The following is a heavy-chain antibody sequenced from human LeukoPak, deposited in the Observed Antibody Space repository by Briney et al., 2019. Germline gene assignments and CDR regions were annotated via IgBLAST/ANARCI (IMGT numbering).Heavy chain of an antibody. Sequence: GGSLRLSCSASGFSFSSYAMHWVRQAPGKGLEYVSSISSNGGPTYYIDSVRGRFTISRDNSKNTLYLQMSSLRTEDTAVYYCVKDRAVDYWGQGTLVTVSS. D-gene: IGHD3-10*01. CDR3: VKDRAVDY. CDR1: GFSFSSYA. V-gene: IGHV3-64D*06. J-gene: IGHJ4*02. CDR2: ISSNGGPT.